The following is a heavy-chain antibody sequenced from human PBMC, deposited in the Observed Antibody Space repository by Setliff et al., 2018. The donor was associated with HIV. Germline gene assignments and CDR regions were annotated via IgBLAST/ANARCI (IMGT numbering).Heavy chain of an antibody. D-gene: IGHD3-22*01. Sequence: LSLTCALHGGSFSDYYWSWIRQPPGMGLEWIGEVNRGRRTNYNSSLKSRVTISIDTSRNQFSLTVSSVTAADTAVYYCAREIPYSYGGRGHPLWGQGTLVTVSS. J-gene: IGHJ4*02. CDR1: GGSFSDYY. CDR3: AREIPYSYGGRGHPL. V-gene: IGHV4-34*01. CDR2: VNRGRRT.